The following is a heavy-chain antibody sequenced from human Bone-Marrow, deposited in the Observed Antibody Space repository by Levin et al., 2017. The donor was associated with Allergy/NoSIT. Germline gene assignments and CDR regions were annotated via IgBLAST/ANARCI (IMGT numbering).Heavy chain of an antibody. D-gene: IGHD3-3*01. CDR1: GFTFSSYW. V-gene: IGHV3-7*01. CDR3: ARVLRFLEWFPTDY. Sequence: GGSLRLSCAASGFTFSSYWMSWVRQAPGKGLEWVANIKQDGSEKYYVDSVKGRFTISRDNAKNSLYLQMNSLRAEDTAVYYCARVLRFLEWFPTDYWGQGTLVTVSS. CDR2: IKQDGSEK. J-gene: IGHJ4*02.